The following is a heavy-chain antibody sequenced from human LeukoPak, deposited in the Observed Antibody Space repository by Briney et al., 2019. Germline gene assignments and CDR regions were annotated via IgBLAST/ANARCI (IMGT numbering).Heavy chain of an antibody. D-gene: IGHD1-26*01. J-gene: IGHJ4*02. Sequence: ASVKVSCKASGYTFTDYYLHWVRQAPGHGLEWMGWINPKTGVTKYAQNFQGRVTMTRGTSINTAYMEVSRLRSDDTAVFYCARDLAMYSPDLDYWGQGTLVTVSP. V-gene: IGHV1-2*02. CDR2: INPKTGVT. CDR1: GYTFTDYY. CDR3: ARDLAMYSPDLDY.